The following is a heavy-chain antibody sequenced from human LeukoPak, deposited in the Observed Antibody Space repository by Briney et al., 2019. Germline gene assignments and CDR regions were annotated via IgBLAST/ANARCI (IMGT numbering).Heavy chain of an antibody. CDR2: ITSSSDNT. J-gene: IGHJ4*02. CDR3: ATDSSGSN. CDR1: GFTFSNYG. D-gene: IGHD3-22*01. Sequence: PGGSLRLSCAASGFTFSNYGMNWVRQAPGKGLEWISYITSSSDNTFYADSVKGRFTISRDNAKNSLYLQMNSLRAEDTAVYYCATDSSGSNWGQGTLVTVSS. V-gene: IGHV3-48*04.